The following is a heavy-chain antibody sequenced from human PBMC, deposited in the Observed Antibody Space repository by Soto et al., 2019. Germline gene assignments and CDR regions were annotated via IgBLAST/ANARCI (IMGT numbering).Heavy chain of an antibody. Sequence: GASVKVSCKASGYTFTSYGISWVRQAPGQGLEWMGWISAYNGNTNYAQKLQGRVTMTTDTSTSTAYMELRSLRSDDTAVYYCARVRIGYCISTSCPRSGMAVWGQGTTVTVSS. J-gene: IGHJ6*02. D-gene: IGHD2-2*01. CDR2: ISAYNGNT. CDR3: ARVRIGYCISTSCPRSGMAV. V-gene: IGHV1-18*01. CDR1: GYTFTSYG.